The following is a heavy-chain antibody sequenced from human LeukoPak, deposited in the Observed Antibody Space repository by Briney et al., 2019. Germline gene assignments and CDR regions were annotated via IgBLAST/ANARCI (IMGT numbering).Heavy chain of an antibody. CDR3: ARDIGGELLIGSWFDP. J-gene: IGHJ5*02. V-gene: IGHV3-30-3*01. D-gene: IGHD1-26*01. CDR2: ISYDGSNK. CDR1: GFTFSSYA. Sequence: GRSLRLSCAASGFTFSSYAMHWVRQAPGKGLEWVAVISYDGSNKYYADSMKGRFTISRDNSKNTLYLQMNSLRAEDTAVYYCARDIGGELLIGSWFDPWGQGTLVTVSS.